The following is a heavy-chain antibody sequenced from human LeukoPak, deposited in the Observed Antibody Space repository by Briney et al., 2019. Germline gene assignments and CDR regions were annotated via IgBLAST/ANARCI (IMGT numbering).Heavy chain of an antibody. CDR2: INTDGSST. CDR3: ARGHIVVGYYYYMDV. J-gene: IGHJ6*03. D-gene: IGHD2-15*01. V-gene: IGHV3-74*01. CDR1: GFTFSSYW. Sequence: GGTLRLSCAASGFTFSSYWMHWVRHAPVKGLVWVSRINTDGSSTSYADSVKGRFTITRDNAKNTLYLQMNSLRAEDTAVYYCARGHIVVGYYYYMDVWGKGTTVTVSS.